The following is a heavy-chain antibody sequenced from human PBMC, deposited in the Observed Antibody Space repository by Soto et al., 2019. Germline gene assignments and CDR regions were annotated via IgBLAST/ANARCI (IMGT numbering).Heavy chain of an antibody. J-gene: IGHJ6*02. V-gene: IGHV5-51*01. D-gene: IGHD2-15*01. CDR2: IYPGDSDT. Sequence: GESLKISCKGSGYSFTGYWIGWVRQMPGKGLEWMGIIYPGDSDTRYSPSFQGQVTISADKSISTAYLQWSSLKASDTAMYYCARQDRDYYYGMDVWGQGTTVTVSS. CDR1: GYSFTGYW. CDR3: ARQDRDYYYGMDV.